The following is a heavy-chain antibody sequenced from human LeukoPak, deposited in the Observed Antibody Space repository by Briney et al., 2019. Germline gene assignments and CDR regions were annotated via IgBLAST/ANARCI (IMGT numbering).Heavy chain of an antibody. CDR1: GGSFSGYY. V-gene: IGHV4-34*01. J-gene: IGHJ3*02. CDR3: VREIRGPYYYDSPDAFDI. D-gene: IGHD3-22*01. CDR2: INHSGST. Sequence: SETLSLTCAVYGGSFSGYYWSWIRQPPGKGLEWSGEINHSGSTNYNPSLKSRVTISVDTSKNQFSLKLSSVTAADTAVYYCVREIRGPYYYDSPDAFDIWGQGTMVTVSS.